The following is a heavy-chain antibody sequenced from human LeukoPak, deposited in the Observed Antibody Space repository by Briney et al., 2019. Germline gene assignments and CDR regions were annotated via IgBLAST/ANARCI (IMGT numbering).Heavy chain of an antibody. CDR2: IGTAGDT. J-gene: IGHJ2*01. D-gene: IGHD3-10*01. CDR1: GFTFSSYD. CDR3: ARVGTMVRGDYWYFDL. V-gene: IGHV3-13*01. Sequence: RSGGSLRLSCAASGFTFSSYDMHWVRQATGKGLEWVSAIGTAGDTYYPGSVKGRFTISRENAKNSLYLQMNSLRAGDTAVYYCARVGTMVRGDYWYFDLWGRGTLVTVSS.